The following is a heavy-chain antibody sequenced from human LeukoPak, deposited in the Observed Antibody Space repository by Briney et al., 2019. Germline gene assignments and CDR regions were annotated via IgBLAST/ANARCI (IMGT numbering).Heavy chain of an antibody. CDR2: ITSSGTYT. J-gene: IGHJ4*02. Sequence: GGSLRLSCADSGFTFSNYNMNWVRQAPGKAMEWVSSITSSGTYTFYADSVKGRFTISRDNAKNSLYLQMDSLGPEDTAVYYCARGPPWEPRPYYFDYWGQGTLVTVSS. CDR1: GFTFSNYN. CDR3: ARGPPWEPRPYYFDY. D-gene: IGHD1-26*01. V-gene: IGHV3-21*01.